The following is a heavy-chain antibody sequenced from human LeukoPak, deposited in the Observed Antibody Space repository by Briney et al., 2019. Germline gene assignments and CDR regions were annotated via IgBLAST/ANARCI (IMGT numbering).Heavy chain of an antibody. Sequence: PGGSLRLSCAASGFTFSNAWMSWVRQAPGKGLEWVGRIKSKTDGGTTDYAAPVKGRFTISRDDSKNTLYLQMNSLKTEDTAVYYCTTAGYSSGWYFVDYWGQGTLVTVSS. CDR2: IKSKTDGGTT. J-gene: IGHJ4*02. CDR1: GFTFSNAW. D-gene: IGHD6-19*01. CDR3: TTAGYSSGWYFVDY. V-gene: IGHV3-15*01.